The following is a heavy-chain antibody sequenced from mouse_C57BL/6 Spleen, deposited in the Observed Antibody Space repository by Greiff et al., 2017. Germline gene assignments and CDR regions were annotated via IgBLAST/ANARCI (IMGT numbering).Heavy chain of an antibody. CDR3: ARPTDY. J-gene: IGHJ4*01. CDR2: ISSGGSYT. CDR1: GFTFSSYG. Sequence: EVMLVESGGDLVKPGGSLKLSCEASGFTFSSYGMSWVRQTPDKRLEWVATISSGGSYTYYPDSVKGRFTISRDNAKNTLYLQMSSLKSEDTAMYYCARPTDYWGQGTSVTVSS. V-gene: IGHV5-6*01.